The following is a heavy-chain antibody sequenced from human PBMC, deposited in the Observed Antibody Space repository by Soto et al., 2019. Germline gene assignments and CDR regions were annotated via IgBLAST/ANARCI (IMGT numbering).Heavy chain of an antibody. J-gene: IGHJ6*02. CDR1: GYTFTAYS. V-gene: IGHV1-2*04. CDR3: ARGDSTDCSNGVCSFFYNHDMDV. D-gene: IGHD2-8*01. CDR2: INPKSGGT. Sequence: GASVKVSCKASGYTFTAYSIHWVRQAPGQGLEWMGWINPKSGGTSTAQKFQGWVTMTTDTSISTASMELTRLTSDDTAIYYCARGDSTDCSNGVCSFFYNHDMDVWGQGTTVTVSS.